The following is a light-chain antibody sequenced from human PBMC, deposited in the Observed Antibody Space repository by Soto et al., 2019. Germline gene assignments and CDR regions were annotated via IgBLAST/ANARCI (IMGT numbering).Light chain of an antibody. CDR3: QQRSNWPST. Sequence: EIVLTPSPATLSLSPGDRATLSCRASQSVSSSLAWYQQQPGQAPRLLIYDASNRATGIPARFSGSGSGTVFTLTITILEPEDFSVYYCQQRSNWPSTFGGVTKVEIK. CDR2: DAS. V-gene: IGKV3-11*01. J-gene: IGKJ4*01. CDR1: QSVSSS.